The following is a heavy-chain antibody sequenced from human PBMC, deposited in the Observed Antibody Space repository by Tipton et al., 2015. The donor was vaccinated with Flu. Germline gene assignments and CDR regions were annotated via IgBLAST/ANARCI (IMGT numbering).Heavy chain of an antibody. CDR1: GFTFSKYS. J-gene: IGHJ6*02. CDR3: ARDRVVGAAAGYYYYYYGLDV. Sequence: GSLRLSCAASGFTFSKYSMNWVRQAPGKGLEWVSSTRRSSGDTYYADSVKGRFTISRDIARNSLDLQMNSLRVEDTAVYYCARDRVVGAAAGYYYYYYGLDVWGQGTTVTASS. V-gene: IGHV3-21*04. CDR2: TRRSSGDT. D-gene: IGHD1-26*01.